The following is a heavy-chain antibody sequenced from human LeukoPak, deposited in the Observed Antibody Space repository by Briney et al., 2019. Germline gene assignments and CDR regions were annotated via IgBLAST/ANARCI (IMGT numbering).Heavy chain of an antibody. V-gene: IGHV4-59*01. Sequence: KPSETLSLTCTVSGGSISSYYWSWIRQPPGKGLEWIGYIYYGGSTNYNPSLKSRVTISVDTSKNQFSLKLSSVTAADTAVYYCARDSPGANFDYWGQGTLVTVSS. J-gene: IGHJ4*02. CDR2: IYYGGST. CDR3: ARDSPGANFDY. CDR1: GGSISSYY.